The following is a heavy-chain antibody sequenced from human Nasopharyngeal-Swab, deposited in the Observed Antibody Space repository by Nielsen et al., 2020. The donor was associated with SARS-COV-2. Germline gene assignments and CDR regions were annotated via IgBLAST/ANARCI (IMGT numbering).Heavy chain of an antibody. CDR1: GFTFSSYA. V-gene: IGHV3-23*01. D-gene: IGHD6-19*01. CDR2: ISGSGGST. CDR3: AKDDRRSQWLVDYYDGMDV. Sequence: GESLKISCAASGFTFSSYAMSWVRQAPGKGLEWVSAISGSGGSTYYADSVKGRFTISRDNSKNTLYLQMNSLRAEDTAVYYCAKDDRRSQWLVDYYDGMDVWGQGTTVTVSS. J-gene: IGHJ6*02.